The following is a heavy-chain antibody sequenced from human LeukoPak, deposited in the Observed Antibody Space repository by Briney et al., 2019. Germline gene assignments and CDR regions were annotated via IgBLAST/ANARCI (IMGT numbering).Heavy chain of an antibody. D-gene: IGHD3-10*01. J-gene: IGHJ3*02. CDR2: ISGSGGST. CDR1: GFTFSSYA. Sequence: GGSLRLSCAASGFTFSSYAMSWVRQAPGKGLERVSAISGSGGSTYYADSVKGRFTISRDNSENTLYLQMNSLRAEDTAVYYCAKDLAYYYGSGKEDAFDIWGQGTMVTVSS. V-gene: IGHV3-23*01. CDR3: AKDLAYYYGSGKEDAFDI.